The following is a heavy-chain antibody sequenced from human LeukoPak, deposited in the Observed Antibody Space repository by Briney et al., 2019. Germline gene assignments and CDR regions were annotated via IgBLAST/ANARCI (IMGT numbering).Heavy chain of an antibody. CDR1: GFTFSSYG. CDR3: ARDHPTTVTTMDPFDY. J-gene: IGHJ4*02. D-gene: IGHD4-17*01. Sequence: PGGSLRLSCAASGFTFSSYGMHWVRQAPGKGLEWVSSISSSSSYIYYADSVKGRFTISRDNAKNSLYLQMNSLRAEDTAVYYCARDHPTTVTTMDPFDYWGQGTLVTVSS. CDR2: ISSSSSYI. V-gene: IGHV3-21*01.